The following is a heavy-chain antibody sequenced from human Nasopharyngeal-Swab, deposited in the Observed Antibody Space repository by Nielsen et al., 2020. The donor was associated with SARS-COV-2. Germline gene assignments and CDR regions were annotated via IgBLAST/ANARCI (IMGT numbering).Heavy chain of an antibody. CDR2: ISAYNGNT. V-gene: IGHV1-18*01. CDR1: GYTFTSYG. D-gene: IGHD3-3*01. CDR3: ARDTYDFWSGYYDTFSYFDY. Sequence: ASVKVSCKASGYTFTSYGISWVRQAPGQGLEWMGWISAYNGNTNYAQKLQGRVTMTTDTSTSTAYMELRSLRSDDTAVYYRARDTYDFWSGYYDTFSYFDYWGQGTLVTVSS. J-gene: IGHJ4*02.